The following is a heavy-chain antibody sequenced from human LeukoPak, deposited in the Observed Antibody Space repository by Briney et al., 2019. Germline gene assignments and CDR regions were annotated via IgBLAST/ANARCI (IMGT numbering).Heavy chain of an antibody. CDR1: GYTFATYL. CDR3: ARSDYYDSSGYDS. D-gene: IGHD3-22*01. V-gene: IGHV1-18*01. J-gene: IGHJ5*01. Sequence: ASVKISFKASGYTFATYLISWVRQAPGQGLEWMGRISAQSGNTNYAQNVQGRAPLATDAATGTAYMELRSLRFDDTAIYYCARSDYYDSSGYDSWGQGTLVTVSS. CDR2: ISAQSGNT.